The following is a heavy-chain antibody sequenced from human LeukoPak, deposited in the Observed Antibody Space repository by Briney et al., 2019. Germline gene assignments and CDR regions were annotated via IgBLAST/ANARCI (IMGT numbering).Heavy chain of an antibody. J-gene: IGHJ4*02. V-gene: IGHV4-59*08. CDR3: VRHSRVVAFDY. D-gene: IGHD2-15*01. Sequence: SETLSLTCTVSGVSVSNHYSSWIRQPPGKGLEWIGYIYYTGNTNYNPSLKSRVTISEDTSKNQVSLELSSVTAADTAVYYCVRHSRVVAFDYWGQGNLVTVSS. CDR1: GVSVSNHY. CDR2: IYYTGNT.